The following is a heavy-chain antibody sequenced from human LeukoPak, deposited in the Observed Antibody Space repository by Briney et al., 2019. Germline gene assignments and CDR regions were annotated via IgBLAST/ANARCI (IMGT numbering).Heavy chain of an antibody. V-gene: IGHV3-30-3*01. CDR1: GFTFSSYA. J-gene: IGHJ4*02. Sequence: PGGSLRLSCAASGFTFSSYAMHWVRQAPGKGLEWVAVISYDGSNKYYADSVKGRFTISRDNSKNTLYLQMNSLRAEDTAVYYCARHLPSYGKADLDYWGQGTLVTVSS. CDR3: ARHLPSYGKADLDY. D-gene: IGHD1-26*01. CDR2: ISYDGSNK.